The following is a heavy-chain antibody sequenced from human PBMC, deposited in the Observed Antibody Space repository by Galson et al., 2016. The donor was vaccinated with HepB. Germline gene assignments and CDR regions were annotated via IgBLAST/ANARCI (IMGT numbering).Heavy chain of an antibody. Sequence: SLRLSCAASGFTFSTYWMHWVRQAPGKGLVWVSRINSDGSSTGFADSVKGRFTISRDDATNSLYLQMNSLRDEDTAVYYCAKEATATTGAKTKRVWYFDLWDRGTLVTVSS. V-gene: IGHV3-74*01. CDR1: GFTFSTYW. D-gene: IGHD1-7*01. CDR2: INSDGSST. CDR3: AKEATATTGAKTKRVWYFDL. J-gene: IGHJ2*01.